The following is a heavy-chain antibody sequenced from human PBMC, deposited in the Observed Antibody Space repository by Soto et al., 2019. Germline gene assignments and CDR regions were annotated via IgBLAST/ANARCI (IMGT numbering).Heavy chain of an antibody. CDR2: TYYSGST. V-gene: IGHV4-30-4*08. J-gene: IGHJ5*02. CDR1: GGSISSGDYY. D-gene: IGHD3-3*01. CDR3: ARLVNYDFWKGYNWFDP. Sequence: ASETLSLTCTVSGGSISSGDYYWIWIRQPTRKSMERIGYTYYSGSTYYNPSLKSRVTISVDTSKKQFSLKLSSVTAADTAVYYCARLVNYDFWKGYNWFDPWGQGTLVTAPQ.